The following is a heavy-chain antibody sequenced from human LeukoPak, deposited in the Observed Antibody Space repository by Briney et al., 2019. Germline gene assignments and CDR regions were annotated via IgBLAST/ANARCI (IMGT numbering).Heavy chain of an antibody. J-gene: IGHJ5*02. CDR2: INPSGGST. D-gene: IGHD3-9*01. Sequence: ASVKVSCKASGYTFTSYCMHWVRQAPGQGLEWMGIINPSGGSTSYAQKFQGRVTMTRDTSTSTVYMELSSLRSDDTAVYYCARPKYYDILTGYPNWFDPWGQGTLVTVSS. CDR1: GYTFTSYC. CDR3: ARPKYYDILTGYPNWFDP. V-gene: IGHV1-46*01.